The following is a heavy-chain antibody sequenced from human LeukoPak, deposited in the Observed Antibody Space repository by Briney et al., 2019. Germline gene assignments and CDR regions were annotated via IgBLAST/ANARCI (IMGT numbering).Heavy chain of an antibody. V-gene: IGHV4-39*07. J-gene: IGHJ4*02. CDR1: GGSISGSNFY. CDR2: IYYSGTT. CDR3: TRVPYYYGSGSFSY. D-gene: IGHD3-10*01. Sequence: SETLSLTCTVSGGSISGSNFYWGWIRQPPGKGLEWIGSIYYSGTTYYSPSLKSRVTISIDTSQNHFSLKVTSVTAADTAVYYCTRVPYYYGSGSFSYWGQGTLVTVSS.